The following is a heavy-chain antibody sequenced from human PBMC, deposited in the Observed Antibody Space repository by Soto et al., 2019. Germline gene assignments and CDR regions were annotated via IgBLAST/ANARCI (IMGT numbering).Heavy chain of an antibody. CDR3: ASSPRGYCSSTSCRELGNYYGMDV. CDR1: GYSFTSYL. Sequence: RGESLKISCKGSGYSFTSYLISWVRQMPGKGLEWMGRIDPSDSYTNYSPSFQGHVTISADKSISTAYLQWSSLKASDTAMYYCASSPRGYCSSTSCRELGNYYGMDVWGQGTTVTVSS. D-gene: IGHD2-2*01. V-gene: IGHV5-10-1*01. J-gene: IGHJ6*02. CDR2: IDPSDSYT.